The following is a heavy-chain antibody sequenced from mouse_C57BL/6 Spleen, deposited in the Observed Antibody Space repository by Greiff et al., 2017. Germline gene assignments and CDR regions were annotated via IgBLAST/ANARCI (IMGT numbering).Heavy chain of an antibody. CDR3: ARDNGASDY. J-gene: IGHJ2*01. CDR1: GYSITSGYY. Sequence: EVQLQESGPGLVKPSQSLSLTCFFTGYSITSGYYWNWIRQFPGNKLEWMAYISYDGSNNYNPSLKNRISITRDTSKNQFFLKLNSVTTEDTATYYCARDNGASDYWGQGTTLTVSS. CDR2: ISYDGSN. V-gene: IGHV3-6*01.